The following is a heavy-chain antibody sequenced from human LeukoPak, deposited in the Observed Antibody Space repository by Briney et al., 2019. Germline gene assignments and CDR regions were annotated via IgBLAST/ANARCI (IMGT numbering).Heavy chain of an antibody. D-gene: IGHD3-22*01. CDR1: GFTFSSYS. J-gene: IGHJ4*02. V-gene: IGHV3-21*01. Sequence: PGGSLRLSRAASGFTFSSYSMNWVRQAPGKGLEWVSSISSSSSYIYYADSVKGRFTISRDNAKDSLYLQMNSLRAEDTAVYYCARGDSSGYSLDYWGQGTLVTVSS. CDR3: ARGDSSGYSLDY. CDR2: ISSSSSYI.